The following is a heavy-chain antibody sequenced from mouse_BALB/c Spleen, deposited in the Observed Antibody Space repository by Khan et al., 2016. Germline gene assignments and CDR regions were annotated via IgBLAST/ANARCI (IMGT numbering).Heavy chain of an antibody. CDR2: INTYTGEP. V-gene: IGHV9-3-1*01. Sequence: LVESGPELKKPGETVKISCKASGYTFTNYGMNWVKQAPGKGLKWMGWINTYTGEPTYADDFKGRFAFSLETSASTAYLQINNLKNEDTATYFCAKSQTARATGFAYWGQGTLVTVSA. D-gene: IGHD3-2*01. CDR1: GYTFTNYG. J-gene: IGHJ3*01. CDR3: AKSQTARATGFAY.